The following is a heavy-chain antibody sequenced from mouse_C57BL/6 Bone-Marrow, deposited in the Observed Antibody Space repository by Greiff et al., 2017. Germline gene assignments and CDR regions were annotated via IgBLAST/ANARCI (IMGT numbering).Heavy chain of an antibody. V-gene: IGHV5-17*01. J-gene: IGHJ2*01. CDR2: ISSGSSTI. D-gene: IGHD1-1*02. CDR1: GFTFSDYG. CDR3: ARYSGYYFDD. Sequence: EVQLQESGGGLVKPGGSLKLSCAASGFTFSDYGMHWVRQAPEKGLEWVAYISSGSSTIYYADTVKGRFTISRDNAQNTLFLQMTSLRCEDKAVDYCARYSGYYFDDWGQGTTLTVSS.